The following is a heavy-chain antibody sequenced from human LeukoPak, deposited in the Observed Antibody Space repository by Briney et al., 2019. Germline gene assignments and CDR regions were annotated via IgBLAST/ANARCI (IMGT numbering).Heavy chain of an antibody. D-gene: IGHD3-10*01. CDR2: ISSSSTYV. J-gene: IGHJ6*02. CDR3: ARGVHYYGSGSYYYYGMDV. Sequence: GGSLRLSRAASGFTFSSYGMNWVRQAPGKGLEWVSSISSSSTYVYYADSVRGRFTISRDNAKNSLFLQMNSLRAEDTAVYYCARGVHYYGSGSYYYYGMDVWGQGTTVTVSS. CDR1: GFTFSSYG. V-gene: IGHV3-21*01.